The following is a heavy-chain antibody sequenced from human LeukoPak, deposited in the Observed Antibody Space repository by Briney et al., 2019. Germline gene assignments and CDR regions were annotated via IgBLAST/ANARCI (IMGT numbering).Heavy chain of an antibody. CDR3: ARDREQQLVPNYYYYMGV. J-gene: IGHJ6*03. CDR1: GGSISSYY. D-gene: IGHD6-13*01. Sequence: SETLSLTCTVSGGSISSYYWSWIRQPAGKGLEWIGRIYTSGSTNYNPSLKSRVTMSVDTSKNQFSLKLSSVTAADTAVYYCARDREQQLVPNYYYYMGVWGKGTTVTISS. V-gene: IGHV4-4*07. CDR2: IYTSGST.